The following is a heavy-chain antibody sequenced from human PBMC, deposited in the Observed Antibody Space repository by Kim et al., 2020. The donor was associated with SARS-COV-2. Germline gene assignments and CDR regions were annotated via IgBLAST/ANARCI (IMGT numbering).Heavy chain of an antibody. Sequence: SETLSLTCAVSGGSISSSNWWSWVRQPPGKGLEWIGEIYHSGSTNYNPSLKSRVTISVDKSKNQFSLKLSSVTAADTAVYYCARVPIVVVVAATFNWFDPWGQGTLVTVSS. D-gene: IGHD2-15*01. CDR3: ARVPIVVVVAATFNWFDP. J-gene: IGHJ5*02. CDR2: IYHSGST. V-gene: IGHV4-4*02. CDR1: GGSISSSNW.